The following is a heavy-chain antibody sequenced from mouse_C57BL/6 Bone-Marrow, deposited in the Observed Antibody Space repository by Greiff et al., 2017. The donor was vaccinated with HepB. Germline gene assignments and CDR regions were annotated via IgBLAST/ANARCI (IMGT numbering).Heavy chain of an antibody. CDR3: ARLRRAMDY. D-gene: IGHD2-12*01. Sequence: EVKLQESGPELVKPGASVKMSCKASGYTFTDYNMHWVKQSHGKSLEWIGYINPNNGGTSYNQKFKGKATLTVNKSSSTAYMELRSLTSEDSAVYYCARLRRAMDYWGQGTSVTVSS. J-gene: IGHJ4*01. CDR1: GYTFTDYN. CDR2: INPNNGGT. V-gene: IGHV1-22*01.